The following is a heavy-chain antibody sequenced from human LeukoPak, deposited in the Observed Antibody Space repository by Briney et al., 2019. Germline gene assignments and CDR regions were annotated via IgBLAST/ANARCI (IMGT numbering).Heavy chain of an antibody. V-gene: IGHV3-72*01. Sequence: GGSLRLSCAASGFTFSDHYMDWVRQAPGKGLEWVGRTRNKAESYTTEYAASVKGRFTNSRDYSKNSLYLQMNSLKTEDTAVYYCIAMIREVGYWGQGTLVTVSS. D-gene: IGHD3-10*01. J-gene: IGHJ4*02. CDR1: GFTFSDHY. CDR2: TRNKAESYTT. CDR3: IAMIREVGY.